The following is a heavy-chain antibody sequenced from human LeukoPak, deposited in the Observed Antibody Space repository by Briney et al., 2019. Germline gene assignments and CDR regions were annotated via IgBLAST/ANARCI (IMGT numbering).Heavy chain of an antibody. D-gene: IGHD3-16*02. Sequence: ASVKVSCKASGYTFTGYYMHWVRQALGQGLEWMGWINPNSGGTNYAQKFQGRVTMTRDTSISTAYMELSRLRSDDTAVYYRARDPFMITFGGVIVNPDYYFDYWGQGTLVTVSS. J-gene: IGHJ4*02. CDR3: ARDPFMITFGGVIVNPDYYFDY. CDR2: INPNSGGT. CDR1: GYTFTGYY. V-gene: IGHV1-2*02.